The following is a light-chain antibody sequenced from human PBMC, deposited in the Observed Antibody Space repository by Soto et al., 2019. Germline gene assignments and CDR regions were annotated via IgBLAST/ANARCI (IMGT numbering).Light chain of an antibody. V-gene: IGKV3-20*01. CDR2: GTS. Sequence: EIVLTQSPGTLSLSPGERATLSCRASQSVPRSYLAWYQQKPGQAPRLLIYGTSSRATGIPDRFSGSGSGTDFTLTISRLEPEDFAVYYCQQYNNWPPVTFGPGTKVDI. J-gene: IGKJ3*01. CDR3: QQYNNWPPVT. CDR1: QSVPRSY.